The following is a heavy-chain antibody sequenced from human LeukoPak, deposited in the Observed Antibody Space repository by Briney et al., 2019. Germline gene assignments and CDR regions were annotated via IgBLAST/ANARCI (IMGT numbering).Heavy chain of an antibody. J-gene: IGHJ6*03. Sequence: PGGSLRLSCAASGFTFSSYSMNWVRQAPGKGLERVSYISSSSSTIYYADAVKGRFTISRDNAKNSLSLQMNSLRAEDTAVYYCARWGRKYCSSTSCYSNYYYYYMYVWGKGTTVTVSS. D-gene: IGHD2-2*01. V-gene: IGHV3-48*01. CDR2: ISSSSSTI. CDR3: ARWGRKYCSSTSCYSNYYYYYMYV. CDR1: GFTFSSYS.